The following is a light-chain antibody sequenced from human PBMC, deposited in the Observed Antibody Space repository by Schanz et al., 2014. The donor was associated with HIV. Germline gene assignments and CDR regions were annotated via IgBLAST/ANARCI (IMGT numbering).Light chain of an antibody. J-gene: IGKJ4*01. CDR3: QQSGDSGGT. Sequence: ETVLTQSPGSLSLSPGERATLSCRASQSLGGSQLAWYQHKPGQAPRLLIYGASNRATGIPDRFSGGGSGTDFTLTISRLDPEDFAVYYCQQSGDSGGTFGGGTKVDMK. CDR1: QSLGGSQ. V-gene: IGKV3-20*01. CDR2: GAS.